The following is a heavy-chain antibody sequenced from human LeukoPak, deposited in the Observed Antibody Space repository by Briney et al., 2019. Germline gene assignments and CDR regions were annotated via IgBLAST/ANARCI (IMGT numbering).Heavy chain of an antibody. CDR1: GFTFSSYA. V-gene: IGHV3-23*01. CDR2: ISGSGDTT. CDR3: AKGIYVRSIYGMDV. J-gene: IGHJ6*02. Sequence: GGSLRLSCATSGFTFSSYAMSWVRQAPGKGLEWVSVISGSGDTTYYEDSAKGRFTISRYNSKNTLYLQMNSLRAEDTAVYYCAKGIYVRSIYGMDVWGQGTTVTVSS. D-gene: IGHD5/OR15-5a*01.